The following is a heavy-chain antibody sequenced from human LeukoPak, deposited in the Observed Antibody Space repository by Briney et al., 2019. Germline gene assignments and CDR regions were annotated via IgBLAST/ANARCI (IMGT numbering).Heavy chain of an antibody. CDR1: DASVTTYP. Sequence: SATLSLTCTVSDASVTTYPWSWLRQPAGKGLEWIGRVYSSGATKYNPSLKSRVTISADTSKNQFSLKLPSVTAADTAVYYCARDHYGSGSYKAYFDYWGHGIQVTVSS. D-gene: IGHD3-10*01. CDR3: ARDHYGSGSYKAYFDY. V-gene: IGHV4-4*07. J-gene: IGHJ4*01. CDR2: VYSSGAT.